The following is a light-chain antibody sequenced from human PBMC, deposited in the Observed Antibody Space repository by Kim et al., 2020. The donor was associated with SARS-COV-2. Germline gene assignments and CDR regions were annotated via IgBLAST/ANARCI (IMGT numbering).Light chain of an antibody. CDR2: GAS. CDR1: QNVGTY. J-gene: IGKJ5*01. V-gene: IGKV1-39*01. CDR3: QQSFKTPPIT. Sequence: DVQMIQSPSSLSASVGDRVTISCRASQNVGTYVNWYQQKPGQSPKLLIFGASNLHSQVPSRFSGGGSETDFTLTITNLQREDFATYFCQQSFKTPPITFGRGTRLEIK.